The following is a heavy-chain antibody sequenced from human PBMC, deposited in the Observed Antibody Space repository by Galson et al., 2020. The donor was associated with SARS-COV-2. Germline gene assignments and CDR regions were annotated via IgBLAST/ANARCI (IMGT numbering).Heavy chain of an antibody. CDR3: ARDPAPLYGDNYYYGMDV. D-gene: IGHD2-21*01. Sequence: ETSETLSLPCSASAVSMNSYYWSWIRQPPGKGLEWIGYISYSGSTNYNPSLRSRVTMLVDLSKNQFSLKLSSVTAADTAVYYCARDPAPLYGDNYYYGMDVWGRGTTVTVSS. CDR2: ISYSGST. V-gene: IGHV4-59*01. CDR1: AVSMNSYY. J-gene: IGHJ6*02.